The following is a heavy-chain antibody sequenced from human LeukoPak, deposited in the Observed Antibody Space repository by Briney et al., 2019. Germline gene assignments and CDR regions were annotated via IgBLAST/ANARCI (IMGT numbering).Heavy chain of an antibody. D-gene: IGHD2-2*01. Sequence: GGSLKLSCAASGFTFSSYAMHWVRQAPGKGLEWVAVISYDGSNKYYADSVKGRFTISRDNSKNTLYLQMNSLRAEDTAVYYCAKDLTRYCSSTSCPSDYWGQGTLVTVSS. V-gene: IGHV3-30-3*01. CDR1: GFTFSSYA. CDR3: AKDLTRYCSSTSCPSDY. J-gene: IGHJ4*02. CDR2: ISYDGSNK.